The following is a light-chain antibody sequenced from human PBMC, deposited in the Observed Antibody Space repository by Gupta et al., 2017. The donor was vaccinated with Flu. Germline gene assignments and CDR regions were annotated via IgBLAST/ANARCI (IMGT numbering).Light chain of an antibody. CDR2: DAS. CDR1: QRISSY. V-gene: IGKV1-39*01. CDR3: QQRYSTLWP. J-gene: IGKJ1*01. Sequence: PSFLSASVGDRVTITCRARQRISSYLDWYQQKPGKAPKLLIYDASSGKSGVPSRFSGSGSGTDFTLTISGRQPEDFANYYCQQRYSTLWPFGQGTKVEIK.